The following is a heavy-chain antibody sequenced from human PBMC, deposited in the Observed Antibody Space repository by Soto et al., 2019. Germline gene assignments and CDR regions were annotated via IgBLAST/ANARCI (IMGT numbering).Heavy chain of an antibody. CDR3: TRDLGSSTAVDP. V-gene: IGHV3-15*06. J-gene: IGHJ5*02. CDR1: GFTLSDAW. CDR2: IKSKTDGGTI. D-gene: IGHD3-16*01. Sequence: EVHLVESGGGLAKPGGSLRLSCAASGFTLSDAWLSWVRQGPGKGPEWVGRIKSKTDGGTIIYSTPVKDRFTISRDGSQNTFYLQISGLISADTGVYFCTRDLGSSTAVDPWGPGTVVTVSS.